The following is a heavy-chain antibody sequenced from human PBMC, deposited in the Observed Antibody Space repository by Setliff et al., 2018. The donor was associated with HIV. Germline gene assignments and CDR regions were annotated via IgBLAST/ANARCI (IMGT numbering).Heavy chain of an antibody. CDR1: GGSIRSSDYY. CDR2: IDYSGST. Sequence: SETLSLTCTVSGGSIRSSDYYWGWVRQPPGKGLEWIGSIDYSGSTYYNPSLKSRVTISADTSKNQFSLKLNSVTAADTAIYYCARHRAVAGANYFDFWGQGTLVTVSS. J-gene: IGHJ4*02. CDR3: ARHRAVAGANYFDF. V-gene: IGHV4-39*01. D-gene: IGHD6-19*01.